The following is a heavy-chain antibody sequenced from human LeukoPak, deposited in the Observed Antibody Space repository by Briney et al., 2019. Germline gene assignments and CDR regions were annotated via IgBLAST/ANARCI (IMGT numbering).Heavy chain of an antibody. CDR2: INPNIGAT. J-gene: IGHJ4*02. D-gene: IGHD6-19*01. Sequence: GASVKVSCKPSGYTFTGYYLHWVRQAPGQALEWMGWINPNIGATMYAEKFQGRVTMTRDTSISTAYMELSSLRSDDTALYYCARDRVGSGWPRPYYFGHWGQGTLVTVSS. CDR3: ARDRVGSGWPRPYYFGH. CDR1: GYTFTGYY. V-gene: IGHV1-2*02.